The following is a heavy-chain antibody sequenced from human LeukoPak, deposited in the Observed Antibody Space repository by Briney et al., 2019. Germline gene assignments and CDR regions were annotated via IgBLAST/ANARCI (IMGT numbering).Heavy chain of an antibody. CDR1: GFTFSNAW. Sequence: GGSLRLSCAASGFTFSNAWMSWVRQAPGRGLEWVGRIKRKTDGGTTDCAAPVKGRFTISRDDSKNTLYLQMNSLKTEDTAVYYCATGTYSSGWYPDCWGQGTLVTVSS. CDR3: ATGTYSSGWYPDC. CDR2: IKRKTDGGTT. V-gene: IGHV3-15*01. J-gene: IGHJ4*02. D-gene: IGHD6-19*01.